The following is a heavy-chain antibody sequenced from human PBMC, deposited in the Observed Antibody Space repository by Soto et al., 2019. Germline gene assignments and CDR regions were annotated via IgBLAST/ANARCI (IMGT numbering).Heavy chain of an antibody. CDR1: GFTFSTYA. CDR2: ISDSGST. V-gene: IGHV3-23*01. J-gene: IGHJ4*02. D-gene: IGHD2-2*01. Sequence: EVQLLESGGGLVQPGGSLRLSCTASGFTFSTYAMSWVRQAPGKGLEWVSTISDSGSTYYADSVKGRFTISRDNYKNAMDLEMNSLRAEDTAVYYCAKDKGGRYCSRTSCLYSFDYCGQGTLVTGSS. CDR3: AKDKGGRYCSRTSCLYSFDY.